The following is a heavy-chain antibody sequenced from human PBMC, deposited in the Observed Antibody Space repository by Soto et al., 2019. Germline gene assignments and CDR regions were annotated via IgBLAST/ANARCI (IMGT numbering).Heavy chain of an antibody. CDR1: GYTFTSYA. Sequence: ASVKVSCKASGYTFTSYAMHWVRQAPGQRLEWMGWINAGNGNTKYSQKFQGRVTITRDTSASTAYMELSSLRSEDTAVYYCARDGGSYRDFDYWGQGTLVTVSS. D-gene: IGHD1-26*01. J-gene: IGHJ4*02. CDR2: INAGNGNT. CDR3: ARDGGSYRDFDY. V-gene: IGHV1-3*01.